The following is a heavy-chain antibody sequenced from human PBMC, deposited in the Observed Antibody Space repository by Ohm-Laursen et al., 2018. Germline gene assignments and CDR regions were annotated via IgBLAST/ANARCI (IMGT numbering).Heavy chain of an antibody. V-gene: IGHV3-23*01. CDR2: ITDSGGST. J-gene: IGHJ6*02. Sequence: SLRLSCAASGFTFSNYAMYWVRQAPGKGLEWVSAITDSGGSTFYADSVKGRFTISRDNSKNMLYLQMNSLRAEDTAVYYCAKGTNYYYYYGMDVWGQGTTVTVSS. D-gene: IGHD2-8*01. CDR3: AKGTNYYYYYGMDV. CDR1: GFTFSNYA.